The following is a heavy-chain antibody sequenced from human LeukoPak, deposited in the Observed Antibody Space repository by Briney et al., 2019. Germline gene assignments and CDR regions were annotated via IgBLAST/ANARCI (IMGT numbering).Heavy chain of an antibody. CDR2: ISWNSGSI. V-gene: IGHV3-9*01. J-gene: IGHJ3*02. CDR1: GFTFDDYA. D-gene: IGHD1-14*01. CDR3: AKGLTRGTGAFDI. Sequence: PGGSLRLSCAASGFTFDDYAMHWVRQAPGKGLEWVSGISWNSGSIGYADSVKGRSTISRDNAKNSLYLQMNSLRAEDTALYYCAKGLTRGTGAFDIWGQGTMVTVSS.